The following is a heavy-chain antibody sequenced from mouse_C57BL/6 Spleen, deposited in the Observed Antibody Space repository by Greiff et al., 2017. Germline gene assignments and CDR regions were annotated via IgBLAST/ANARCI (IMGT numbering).Heavy chain of an antibody. CDR2: IYPGDGDT. CDR1: GYAFSSYW. V-gene: IGHV1-80*01. J-gene: IGHJ2*01. Sequence: QVQLKQSGAELVKPGASVKISCKASGYAFSSYWMNWVKQRPGKGLEWIGQIYPGDGDTNYNGKFKGKATLTADKSSSTAYMQLSSLSSEDSAVYFCANGDDVGCDYWGQGTTLTVSS. CDR3: ANGDDVGCDY. D-gene: IGHD2-2*01.